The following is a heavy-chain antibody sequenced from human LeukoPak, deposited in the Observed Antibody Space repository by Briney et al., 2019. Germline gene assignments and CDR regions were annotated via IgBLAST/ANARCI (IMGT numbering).Heavy chain of an antibody. V-gene: IGHV4-39*07. CDR1: GGSISSSSYY. CDR2: IYYSGST. J-gene: IGHJ3*02. CDR3: ARDLLNSANWGWRQDAFDI. D-gene: IGHD7-27*01. Sequence: SETLSLTCTVSGGSISSSSYYWGWIRQPPGKGLEWIGSIYYSGSTYYNPSLKSRVTISVDTSKNQFSLKLSSVTAADTAVYYCARDLLNSANWGWRQDAFDIWGQGTMVTVSS.